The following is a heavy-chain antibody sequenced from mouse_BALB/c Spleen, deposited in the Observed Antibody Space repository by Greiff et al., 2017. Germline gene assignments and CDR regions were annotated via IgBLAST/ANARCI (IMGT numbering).Heavy chain of an antibody. CDR3: ARADRYGSRDAMDY. J-gene: IGHJ4*01. V-gene: IGHV5-4*02. Sequence: EVQLVESGGGLVKPGGSLKLSCAASGFTFSDYYMYWVRQTPEKRLEWVATISDGGSYTYYPDSVKGRFTISRDNAKNNLYLQMSSLKSEDTAMYYCARADRYGSRDAMDYWGQGTSVTVSS. CDR2: ISDGGSYT. CDR1: GFTFSDYY. D-gene: IGHD1-1*01.